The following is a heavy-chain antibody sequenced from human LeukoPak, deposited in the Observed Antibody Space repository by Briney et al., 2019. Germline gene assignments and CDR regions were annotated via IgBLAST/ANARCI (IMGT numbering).Heavy chain of an antibody. V-gene: IGHV4-34*01. Sequence: SETLSLTCAVYGGSFSGYYWSWIRQPPGKGLEWIGEINRSGSTYYNPSLKSRVTISVDTSKNQFSLKLSSVTAADTAVYYCARGLGTVVTGYWGQGTLVTVSS. CDR1: GGSFSGYY. D-gene: IGHD4-23*01. CDR2: INRSGST. CDR3: ARGLGTVVTGY. J-gene: IGHJ4*02.